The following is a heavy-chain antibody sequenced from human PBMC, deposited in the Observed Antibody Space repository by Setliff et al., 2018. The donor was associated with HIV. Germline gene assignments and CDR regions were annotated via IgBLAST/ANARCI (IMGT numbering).Heavy chain of an antibody. D-gene: IGHD3-10*01. CDR3: ARDYYGSGSRLLPWDPETLYFDY. CDR1: GFTFSSYS. CDR2: ISSSSSTI. Sequence: LRLSCAASGFTFSSYSMNWVRQAPGKGLEWVSYISSSSSTIYYADSVKGRFTISRDNAKNSLYLQMNSLRAEDTAVYYCARDYYGSGSRLLPWDPETLYFDYWGQGTLVTVSS. V-gene: IGHV3-48*01. J-gene: IGHJ4*02.